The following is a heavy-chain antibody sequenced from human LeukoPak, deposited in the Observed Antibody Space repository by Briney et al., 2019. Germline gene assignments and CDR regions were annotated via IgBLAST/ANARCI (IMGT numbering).Heavy chain of an antibody. D-gene: IGHD1-26*01. J-gene: IGHJ4*02. V-gene: IGHV3-53*01. Sequence: GGSLRLSCAASGFTVSSNYMSWVRQAPGKGLEWVSVIYSGGSTNYADSVKGRFTISRDNSKNTLYLQMNSLRAEDTAVYYCAKDLLPLRSGTYDFDSWGQGTLVIVSS. CDR2: IYSGGST. CDR1: GFTVSSNY. CDR3: AKDLLPLRSGTYDFDS.